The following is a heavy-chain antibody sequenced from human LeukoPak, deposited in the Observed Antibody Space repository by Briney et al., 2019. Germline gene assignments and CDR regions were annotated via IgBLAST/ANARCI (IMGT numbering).Heavy chain of an antibody. J-gene: IGHJ4*02. CDR1: GGSFSGYY. Sequence: SETLSLTCAVYGGSFSGYYWSWIRQPPGKGLEWIGEINHSGSTNYNPSLKSRVTISVDTSKNQFSLKLSSVTAADTAVYYCARDWGYVDYWGQGTLVTVSS. V-gene: IGHV4-34*01. D-gene: IGHD3/OR15-3a*01. CDR2: INHSGST. CDR3: ARDWGYVDY.